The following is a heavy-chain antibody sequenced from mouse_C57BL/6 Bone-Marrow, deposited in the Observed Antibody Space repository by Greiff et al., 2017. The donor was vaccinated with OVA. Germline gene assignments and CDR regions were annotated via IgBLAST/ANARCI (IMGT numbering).Heavy chain of an antibody. D-gene: IGHD1-1*01. CDR3: ARREEFIITVVATDWYFDV. Sequence: QVQLQQPGAELVKPGASVKMSCKASGYTFTSYWITWVKQRPGQGLEWIGDIYPGSGSTNYNEKFKSKATLTVDTSSSTAYMQLSSLTSEDSAVYYCARREEFIITVVATDWYFDVWGTGTTVTVSS. V-gene: IGHV1-55*01. J-gene: IGHJ1*03. CDR1: GYTFTSYW. CDR2: IYPGSGST.